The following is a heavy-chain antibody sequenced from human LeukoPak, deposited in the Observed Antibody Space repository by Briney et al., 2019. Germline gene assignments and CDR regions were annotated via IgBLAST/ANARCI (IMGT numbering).Heavy chain of an antibody. D-gene: IGHD1-26*01. CDR3: ATGKFNPWEPHDAFDI. Sequence: GGSLRLSCAASGFTFNSYWMSWVRQAPGKGLEWVANIKEDGSAKYYVDSVKGRFIISRDNTKNSLYLQMNSLRAEDTAVYYCATGKFNPWEPHDAFDIWGQGTMVTVSS. J-gene: IGHJ3*02. CDR1: GFTFNSYW. CDR2: IKEDGSAK. V-gene: IGHV3-7*03.